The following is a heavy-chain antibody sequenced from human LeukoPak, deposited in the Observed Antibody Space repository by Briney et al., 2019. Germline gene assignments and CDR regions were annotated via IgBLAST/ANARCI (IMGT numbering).Heavy chain of an antibody. V-gene: IGHV4-39*01. CDR3: ARRRWFDP. J-gene: IGHJ5*02. Sequence: KPSETLSLTCTVSGGSISSSSSYWGWIRQPPGKGLEWIGSIYYSGSTSYNPSLKSRVTISLDTSKNQFSLKLSSVTAADTAVYYCARRRWFDPWGQGTLVTVSS. CDR2: IYYSGST. CDR1: GGSISSSSSY.